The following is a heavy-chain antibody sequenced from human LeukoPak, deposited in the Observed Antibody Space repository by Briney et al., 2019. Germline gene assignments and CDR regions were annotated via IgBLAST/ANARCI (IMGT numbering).Heavy chain of an antibody. CDR2: ISAYNGNT. D-gene: IGHD4-17*01. CDR1: GYTFTSYG. J-gene: IGHJ4*02. V-gene: IGHV1-18*01. CDR3: ASESHYGDYVEFDY. Sequence: GASVKVSCKASGYTFTSYGISWVRQAPGQGLEWMGWISAYNGNTNYAQKLQGRVTMTTDTSTSTAYMELRSLRSDDTAVYYCASESHYGDYVEFDYWGQGTLVTVSS.